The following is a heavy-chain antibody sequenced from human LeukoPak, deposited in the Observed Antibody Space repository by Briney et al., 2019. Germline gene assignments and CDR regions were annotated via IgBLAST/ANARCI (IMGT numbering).Heavy chain of an antibody. CDR1: GFTFSSYG. V-gene: IGHV3-30*02. J-gene: IGHJ4*02. Sequence: GGSLRLSCAASGFTFSSYGMHWVRQAPGKGLEWVAFIRYDGSNKYYADSVKGRFTISRDNSKNTLYLQMNSLRAEDTALYYCAREPNYGDYETPYFDYWGQGTLVTVSS. CDR3: AREPNYGDYETPYFDY. CDR2: IRYDGSNK. D-gene: IGHD4-17*01.